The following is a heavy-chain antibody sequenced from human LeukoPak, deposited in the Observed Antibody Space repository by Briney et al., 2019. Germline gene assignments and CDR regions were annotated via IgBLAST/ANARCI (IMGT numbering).Heavy chain of an antibody. Sequence: PSETLSLTCTVSGGSISSYYWSWIRQPAGKGLEWIGRIYTSGSTNYNPSLKSRVTMSVDTSKNQFSLKLSSVTAADTAVYYCARDVGVTIFGVVISRDAFDIWGQGTMVTVSS. D-gene: IGHD3-3*01. J-gene: IGHJ3*02. CDR3: ARDVGVTIFGVVISRDAFDI. CDR1: GGSISSYY. V-gene: IGHV4-4*07. CDR2: IYTSGST.